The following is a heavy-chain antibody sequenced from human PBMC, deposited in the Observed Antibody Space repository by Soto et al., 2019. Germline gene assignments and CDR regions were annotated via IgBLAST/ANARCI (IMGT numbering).Heavy chain of an antibody. CDR1: GFTFSYYW. Sequence: EVQLVESEGGLVQPGGSLRLSCAASGFTFSYYWMHWVRQAPGQGLVWVSRIHSNGSSTTYADSVKGRFTISRDNAKNTLYLQMNRLRAEDTEVYDCARGDRCAFELWGQGTMVTV. J-gene: IGHJ3*01. CDR3: ARGDRCAFEL. V-gene: IGHV3-74*01. D-gene: IGHD2-21*02. CDR2: IHSNGSST.